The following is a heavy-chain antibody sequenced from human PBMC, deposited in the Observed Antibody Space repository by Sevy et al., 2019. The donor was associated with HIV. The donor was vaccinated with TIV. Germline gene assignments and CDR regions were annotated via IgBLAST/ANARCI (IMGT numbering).Heavy chain of an antibody. CDR1: GFTFSKYC. J-gene: IGHJ4*02. CDR2: LTFGCGEI. Sequence: GGSLRLSCAASGFTFSKYCMSWVRQAPGKGLEWVSTLTFGCGEINYADSVKGRFTISRDNSKNSVYLQMNNLRPEDTAVYYCAREGCTKPHDYWGQGTLVTVSS. V-gene: IGHV3-23*01. D-gene: IGHD2-8*01. CDR3: AREGCTKPHDY.